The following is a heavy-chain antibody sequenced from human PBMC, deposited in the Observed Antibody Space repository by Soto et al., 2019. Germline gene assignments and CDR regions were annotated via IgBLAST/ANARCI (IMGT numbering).Heavy chain of an antibody. V-gene: IGHV4-30-2*01. CDR2: MYHSGST. CDR1: GGSISSGGYS. J-gene: IGHJ4*02. D-gene: IGHD2-2*01. Sequence: SETLSLTCAVSGGSISSGGYSWSWIRQPPGKGLEWIGYMYHSGSTYYNPSLKSRVTISIDRSKNQFSLKLSSVTAADTAGYYCARVPDYWGQGIVVTVSS. CDR3: ARVPDY.